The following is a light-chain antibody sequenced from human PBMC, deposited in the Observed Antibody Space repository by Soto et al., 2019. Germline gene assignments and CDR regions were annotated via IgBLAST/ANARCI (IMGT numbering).Light chain of an antibody. V-gene: IGLV2-8*01. CDR2: EVT. CDR1: SSDVGGYNY. CDR3: SSHAGINNVV. J-gene: IGLJ3*02. Sequence: QSALTQPPSASGSPGPSVTISCTGTSSDVGGYNYVSWYQQHPGKAPQLMISEVTKRPSGVPDRFSGSKSGNTASLTDSGLLAEDEADYYCSSHAGINNVVFGGGTKRTVL.